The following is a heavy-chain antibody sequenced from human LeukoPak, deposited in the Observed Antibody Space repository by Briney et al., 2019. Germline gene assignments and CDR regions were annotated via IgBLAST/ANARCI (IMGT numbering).Heavy chain of an antibody. D-gene: IGHD4-11*01. CDR3: ATDSNRIFDY. Sequence: PGGSLRLSCATSGFTFSTYGMHWVRQAPGKGLEWVSFIRYDGNNKYYAESVKGRFTISRDNSKNTLYLQMNSLRAEDTAVYYCATDSNRIFDYWGQGTLVTVSS. J-gene: IGHJ4*02. CDR1: GFTFSTYG. V-gene: IGHV3-30*02. CDR2: IRYDGNNK.